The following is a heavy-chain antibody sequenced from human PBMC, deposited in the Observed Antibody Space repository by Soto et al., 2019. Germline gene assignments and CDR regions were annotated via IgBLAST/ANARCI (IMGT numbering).Heavy chain of an antibody. J-gene: IGHJ6*02. CDR1: GGSISSGGNN. D-gene: IGHD6-13*01. CDR2: IYYSGST. CDR3: ARDSGSSWYEDYYYYGMDV. Sequence: PSETLSLTCTVSGGSISSGGNNWGWNRQHPGKGLEWIGYIYYSGSTYYNPSLKSRVTISVDTSKNQFSLKLSSVTAAGTAVYYCARDSGSSWYEDYYYYGMDVWGQGTTVTVSS. V-gene: IGHV4-31*03.